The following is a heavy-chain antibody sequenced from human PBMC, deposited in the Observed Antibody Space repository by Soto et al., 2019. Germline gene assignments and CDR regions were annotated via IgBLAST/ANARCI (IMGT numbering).Heavy chain of an antibody. Sequence: QVQLVQSGAEVKKPGASVKVSCKASGYTFTNYAFSWVRQAPGQGLEWMGWISAYNGNTNYPQKLQDRVTMTTDTSTSTAYMELRSLRSDDTAVYYCARDLAAAGPFDYWGQGTLVTVSS. D-gene: IGHD6-13*01. CDR1: GYTFTNYA. CDR3: ARDLAAAGPFDY. V-gene: IGHV1-18*01. CDR2: ISAYNGNT. J-gene: IGHJ4*02.